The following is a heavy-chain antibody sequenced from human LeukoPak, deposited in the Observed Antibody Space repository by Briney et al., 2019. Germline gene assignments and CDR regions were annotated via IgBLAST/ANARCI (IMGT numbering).Heavy chain of an antibody. CDR1: GFTFSSYG. V-gene: IGHV3-33*06. Sequence: GGSLRLSCAASGFTFSSYGMHWVRQAPGKGLEWVAVIWCDGSNKYYADSVKGRFTISRDNSKNTLYLRINSLRAEDTAVYYCAKEAYGDPPRWGQGTLVTVSS. D-gene: IGHD4/OR15-4a*01. J-gene: IGHJ4*02. CDR3: AKEAYGDPPR. CDR2: IWCDGSNK.